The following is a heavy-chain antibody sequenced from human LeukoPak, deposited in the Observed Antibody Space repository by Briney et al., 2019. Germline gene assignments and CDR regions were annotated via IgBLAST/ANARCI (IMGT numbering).Heavy chain of an antibody. CDR2: IYSSGSS. CDR3: ARSAVGGHNDF. J-gene: IGHJ4*02. V-gene: IGHV4-39*01. Sequence: PSETLSLTCTVSGGSISSTSYYWGWIRQPPGKGLEWIGSIYSSGSSYYNPSLKSRVTISVDTSKNQFSLRLSSVTAADTAVYFCARSAVGGHNDFWGQGTLVTVSS. D-gene: IGHD3-16*01. CDR1: GGSISSTSYY.